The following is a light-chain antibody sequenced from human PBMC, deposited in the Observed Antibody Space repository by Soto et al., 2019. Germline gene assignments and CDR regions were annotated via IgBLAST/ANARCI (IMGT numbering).Light chain of an antibody. CDR3: QQYASSPLT. Sequence: EIVLTQSPGTLSLSPGERGTLSCRASQSVSKNYLAWYQQKPGQAPRLLIYGASSRATGIPDRFSGSGSGTDVTLTISRLEPEDVAVYSCQQYASSPLTFGGGTKVEIK. V-gene: IGKV3-20*01. J-gene: IGKJ4*01. CDR2: GAS. CDR1: QSVSKNY.